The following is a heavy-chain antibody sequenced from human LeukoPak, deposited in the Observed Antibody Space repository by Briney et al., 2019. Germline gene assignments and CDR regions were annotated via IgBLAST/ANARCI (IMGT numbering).Heavy chain of an antibody. CDR1: GFTFSSYA. J-gene: IGHJ5*01. V-gene: IGHV3-30-3*02. Sequence: GGSLRPSCAASGFTFSSYAMHWVRQAPGKGLEWVAVISYDGSNKYYADSVKGRFTISRDNSKNTLYLQMNSLRAEDTAVYYWGKTPKAGAGFKWFDPLGQGTLVTVSS. CDR2: ISYDGSNK. CDR3: GKTPKAGAGFKWFDP. D-gene: IGHD6-19*01.